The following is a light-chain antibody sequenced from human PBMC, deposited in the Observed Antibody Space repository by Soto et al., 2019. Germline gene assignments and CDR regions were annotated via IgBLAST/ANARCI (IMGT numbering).Light chain of an antibody. Sequence: QSVLTQPASVSGSPGQSITISCTGTSSDVGGYNSVSWYQQHPGKAPKLMIYEVSHRPSGVSNRFSGSKSVNTASLTISGLQAEDEADYYCSSYTTSTTYVFGPGTKVTVL. J-gene: IGLJ1*01. V-gene: IGLV2-14*01. CDR1: SSDVGGYNS. CDR2: EVS. CDR3: SSYTTSTTYV.